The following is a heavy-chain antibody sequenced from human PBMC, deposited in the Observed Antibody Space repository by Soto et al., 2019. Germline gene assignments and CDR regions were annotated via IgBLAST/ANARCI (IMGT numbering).Heavy chain of an antibody. CDR2: ISSTTNYI. J-gene: IGHJ4*02. CDR1: GFTFTRYS. Sequence: EVQLVESGGGLVKPGGSLRLSCAASGFTFTRYSMNWVRQAPGNGLEWVSSISSTTNYIYYGDSMKGRFTISRDNAKNSLYLEMNSLRAEDTAVYYGVRESEDLASNFDYWGQGTLVTVSS. CDR3: VRESEDLASNFDY. V-gene: IGHV3-21*06.